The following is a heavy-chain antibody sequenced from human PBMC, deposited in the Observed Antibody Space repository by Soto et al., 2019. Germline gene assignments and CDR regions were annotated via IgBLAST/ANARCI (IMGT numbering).Heavy chain of an antibody. CDR3: ARDHHGYGLLDP. CDR1: GGSISSGGYY. D-gene: IGHD5-18*01. V-gene: IGHV4-31*03. CDR2: IYDSGST. J-gene: IGHJ5*02. Sequence: QVQLQESGPGLVKPSQTLSLTCTVSGGSISSGGYYWSWIRQHPGKGLEWIGYIYDSGSTYYNPSLKSRVTISGDTSKTHCSPKLSSVTAADTAVYYCARDHHGYGLLDPWVQGTLVTVSS.